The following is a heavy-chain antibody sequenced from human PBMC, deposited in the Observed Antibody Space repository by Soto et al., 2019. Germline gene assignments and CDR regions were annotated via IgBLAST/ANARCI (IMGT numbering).Heavy chain of an antibody. Sequence: GSLRLSCAASGFPLSGSFVRWVRQASGKGLEWLGLIKKKPDSYATRYAESLRGRLTISRDDSVNTAYLHMNSLSTEDTAVYYCAATGRWGEGTLVTVSS. CDR3: AATGR. J-gene: IGHJ4*02. CDR2: IKKKPDSYAT. V-gene: IGHV3-73*01. CDR1: GFPLSGSF.